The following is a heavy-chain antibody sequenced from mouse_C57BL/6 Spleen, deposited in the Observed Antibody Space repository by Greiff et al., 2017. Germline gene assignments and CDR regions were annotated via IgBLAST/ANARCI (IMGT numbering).Heavy chain of an antibody. CDR2: LSPGDGDT. CDR1: GYAFSSSW. D-gene: IGHD1-1*01. CDR3: ARKGYGSSPHYYAMDY. Sequence: QVQLQQSGPELVKPGASVKISCKASGYAFSSSWMNWVKQRPGKGLEWIGRLSPGDGDTNYNGKFKGKATLTADKSSSTAYMQLSRLTAEDSAVYFCARKGYGSSPHYYAMDYWGQGTSVTVSS. J-gene: IGHJ4*01. V-gene: IGHV1-82*01.